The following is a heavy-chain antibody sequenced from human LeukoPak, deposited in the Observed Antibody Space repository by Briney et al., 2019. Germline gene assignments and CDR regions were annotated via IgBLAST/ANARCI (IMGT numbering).Heavy chain of an antibody. CDR1: GGSISSGGYS. V-gene: IGHV4-30-2*01. CDR2: IYHSGST. D-gene: IGHD3-9*01. J-gene: IGHJ4*02. Sequence: SETLSLTCAVSGGSISSGGYSWSWIRQPPGKGLGWIGYIYHSGSTYYNPSLKSRVTISVDRSKNQFSLKLSSVTAADTAVYYCARGWGYYDILTGYYHSYFDYWGQGTLVTVSS. CDR3: ARGWGYYDILTGYYHSYFDY.